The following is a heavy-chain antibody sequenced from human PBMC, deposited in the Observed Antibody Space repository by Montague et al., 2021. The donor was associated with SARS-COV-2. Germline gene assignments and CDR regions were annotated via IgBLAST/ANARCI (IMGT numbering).Heavy chain of an antibody. J-gene: IGHJ6*02. Sequence: PALVKPTQTLTLTCTFSGFSLSTSGMCVSWIRQPPGKALEWLARIDWDDDKYYSTSLKTRLTISTDTSKNQVVLTMTNMDPVDTATYYCARTMTTVTTAYSLGYYSDGMDAWGQGTTVTVSS. CDR3: ARTMTTVTTAYSLGYYSDGMDA. CDR1: GFSLSTSGMC. V-gene: IGHV2-70*11. CDR2: IDWDDDK. D-gene: IGHD4-17*01.